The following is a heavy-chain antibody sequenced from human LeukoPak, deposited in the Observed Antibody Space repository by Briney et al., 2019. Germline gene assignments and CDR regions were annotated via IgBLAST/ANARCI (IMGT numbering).Heavy chain of an antibody. D-gene: IGHD3-9*01. CDR1: GFTFSSDS. Sequence: GGSLRLSCAASGFTFSSDSMNWVPHAPGKGLGCVSSISSSSSYIYYADSVKGGFTIPRDNAKNSLYLQMNRLRADDTAVYSCAPDNFSYFDWLPFYYYYGMDVWGQGTTVTVSS. V-gene: IGHV3-21*01. CDR3: APDNFSYFDWLPFYYYYGMDV. J-gene: IGHJ6*02. CDR2: ISSSSSYI.